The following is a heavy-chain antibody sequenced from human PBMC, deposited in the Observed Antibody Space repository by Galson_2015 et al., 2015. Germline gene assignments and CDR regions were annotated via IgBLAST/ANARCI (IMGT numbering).Heavy chain of an antibody. J-gene: IGHJ4*02. CDR1: GFSFTTYT. CDR3: ARVGYGSSFPFDY. V-gene: IGHV3-21*01. Sequence: SLRISCAASGFSFTTYTMNWVRQAPGKGLEWVSSITSSSGYIFYADSVTGRFTISRDNAKNSLYLQMNSLSAEDTAVYFCARVGYGSSFPFDYWGQGPLVTVSS. D-gene: IGHD6-6*01. CDR2: ITSSSGYI.